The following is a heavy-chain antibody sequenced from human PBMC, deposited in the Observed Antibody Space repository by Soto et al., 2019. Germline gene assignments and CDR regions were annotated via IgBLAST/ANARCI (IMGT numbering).Heavy chain of an antibody. D-gene: IGHD6-19*01. CDR3: ARHERSTYGWRSVPY. Sequence: EVQLVQSGAEVKKPGESLRISCKGSGYSFSSYWIGWVRQMSGEGLGWMGVINPDYSDTRYNPFFQGQVTLSGDKSVSTAYLQGSSLEASDTAMYYCARHERSTYGWRSVPYWGQGTLVTVSS. J-gene: IGHJ4*02. CDR2: INPDYSDT. V-gene: IGHV5-51*01. CDR1: GYSFSSYW.